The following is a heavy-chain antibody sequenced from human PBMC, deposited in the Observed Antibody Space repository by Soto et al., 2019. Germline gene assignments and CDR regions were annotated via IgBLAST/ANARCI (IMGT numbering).Heavy chain of an antibody. Sequence: PGESLKISCKGSGYSFTSYWISWVRQMPGKGLEWMGRIDPSDSYTNYSPSFQGHVTISADKSISTAYLQWSSLKASDTAMYYCAGRRIAVAAVGYWGQGTLVTVSS. CDR3: AGRRIAVAAVGY. D-gene: IGHD6-19*01. J-gene: IGHJ4*02. CDR1: GYSFTSYW. V-gene: IGHV5-10-1*01. CDR2: IDPSDSYT.